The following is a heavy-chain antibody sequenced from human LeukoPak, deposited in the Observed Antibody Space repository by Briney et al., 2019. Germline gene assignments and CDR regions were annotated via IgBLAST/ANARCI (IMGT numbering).Heavy chain of an antibody. CDR2: TYYRDKWYN. J-gene: IGHJ4*02. Sequence: SQTLSLTCAMSGDSVSSNSAAGTWIRKSPSRGLEWLGRTYYRDKWYNDYAVSVKSRITISPATSKNQFSLHLKSVTPEDTAVYFCSREQLTGSYFDYWGQGTLVTVSS. D-gene: IGHD7-27*01. CDR3: SREQLTGSYFDY. CDR1: GDSVSSNSAA. V-gene: IGHV6-1*01.